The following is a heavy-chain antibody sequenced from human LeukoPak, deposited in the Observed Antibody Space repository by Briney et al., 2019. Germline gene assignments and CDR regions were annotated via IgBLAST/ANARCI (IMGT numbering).Heavy chain of an antibody. CDR1: GFTFSSYA. D-gene: IGHD3-9*01. CDR2: ISYEGNIK. J-gene: IGHJ4*02. CDR3: ARTYNDILTGCLDY. Sequence: SGRSLRLSCAASGFTFSSYAMHWVRQAPGKGLEWVAIISYEGNIKDYADSVKGRFTISRDNSKNTLYLQMNSLRAEDTAVYYCARTYNDILTGCLDYWGQGTLVTVSS. V-gene: IGHV3-30-3*01.